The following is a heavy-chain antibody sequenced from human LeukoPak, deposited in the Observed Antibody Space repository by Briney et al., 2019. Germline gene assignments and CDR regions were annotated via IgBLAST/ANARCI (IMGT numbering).Heavy chain of an antibody. CDR3: ARGGSGYHSSLYYYYYYMDV. V-gene: IGHV4-59*01. CDR1: GGSISSDY. D-gene: IGHD3-3*01. CDR2: IYYSGST. J-gene: IGHJ6*03. Sequence: SETLSLTCTVSGGSISSDYWSWIRQPPGKGLEWIGYIYYSGSTNYNPSLKSRVTISVDTSKNQFSLKLSSVTAADTAVYYCARGGSGYHSSLYYYYYYMDVWGKGTTVIVSS.